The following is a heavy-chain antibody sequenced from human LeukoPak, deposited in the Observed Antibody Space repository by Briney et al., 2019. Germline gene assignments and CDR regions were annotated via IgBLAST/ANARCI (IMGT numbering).Heavy chain of an antibody. V-gene: IGHV4-34*01. Sequence: PSETLSLTCAVYGGSFSGYYWSWIRQPPGKGLEWIGEINHSGSTNYNPSLKSRVTISVDTSKNQFSLKLSSVTAADTAVYYCARLIQLWFGDYFDYWGQGTLVTVSS. CDR3: ARLIQLWFGDYFDY. D-gene: IGHD3-10*01. CDR1: GGSFSGYY. J-gene: IGHJ4*02. CDR2: INHSGST.